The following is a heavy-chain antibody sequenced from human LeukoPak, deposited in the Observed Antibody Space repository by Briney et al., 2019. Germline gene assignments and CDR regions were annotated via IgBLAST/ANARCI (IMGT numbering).Heavy chain of an antibody. Sequence: GGSLRLSCAASGFTFSSYEMNWVRQAPGKGLEWVSYISSSGSTKHYADSVKGRFTISRDNAKNSLYLQMISLRAEDPALYFCARVEGFIDYWGQGTLVTVSS. D-gene: IGHD3-16*02. CDR2: ISSSGSTK. V-gene: IGHV3-48*03. J-gene: IGHJ4*02. CDR3: ARVEGFIDY. CDR1: GFTFSSYE.